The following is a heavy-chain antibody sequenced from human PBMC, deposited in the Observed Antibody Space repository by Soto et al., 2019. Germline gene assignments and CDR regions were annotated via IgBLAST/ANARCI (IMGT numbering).Heavy chain of an antibody. CDR1: GGSFSGYY. V-gene: IGHV4-34*01. J-gene: IGHJ6*02. Sequence: PSETLSLTCAVYGGSFSGYYWSWIRQPPGKGLEWIGGINHSGSTNYNPSLKSRVTISVDTSKNQFSLKLSSVTAADTAVYYCARGDNFWSGYYLTRYYYYGMDVWGQGTTVTVSS. CDR2: INHSGST. CDR3: ARGDNFWSGYYLTRYYYYGMDV. D-gene: IGHD3-3*01.